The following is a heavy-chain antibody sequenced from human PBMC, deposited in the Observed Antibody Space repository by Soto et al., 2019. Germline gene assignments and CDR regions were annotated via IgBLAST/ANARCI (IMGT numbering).Heavy chain of an antibody. CDR1: GYTFTGYY. Sequence: QVQLVQSGAEVKKPGASVKVSCKASGYTFTGYYMHWVRQAPGQGLEWMGWINPNSGGTNYAQKFQGRVPMTRDTSISTAYMELSRLRSDDTAVYYCARVGDIVVVPAAIGESMDVWGQGTTVTVSS. CDR2: INPNSGGT. J-gene: IGHJ6*02. V-gene: IGHV1-2*02. CDR3: ARVGDIVVVPAAIGESMDV. D-gene: IGHD2-2*01.